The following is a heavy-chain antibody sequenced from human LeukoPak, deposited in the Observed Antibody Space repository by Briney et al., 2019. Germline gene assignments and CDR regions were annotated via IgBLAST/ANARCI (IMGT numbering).Heavy chain of an antibody. CDR1: GFTFSSYA. J-gene: IGHJ3*02. Sequence: GGSLRLSCAASGFTFSSYAMSWVRQAPGKGLEWVSGISYSGNIIYYADSVNGRFTISRDNSKNTLYLQMNSLRAEDTAVYYCARGLVTMIVVPWGNDAFDIWGQGTMVTVSS. CDR3: ARGLVTMIVVPWGNDAFDI. D-gene: IGHD3-22*01. V-gene: IGHV3-23*01. CDR2: ISYSGNII.